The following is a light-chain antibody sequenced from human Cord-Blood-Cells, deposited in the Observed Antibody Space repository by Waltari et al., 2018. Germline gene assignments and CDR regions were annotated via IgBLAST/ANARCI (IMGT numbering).Light chain of an antibody. CDR2: DIS. V-gene: IGLV2-14*03. CDR1: RSDVGGYNY. J-gene: IGLJ3*02. Sequence: SALTQPASVSGSPGQSITISCPGTRSDVGGYNYVSLYQQPPGKAPKLMIYDISNRPSGVSKRFSGSKSGNTASLTISGLQAEDEADYYCSSYTSSSTWVFGGGTKLTVL. CDR3: SSYTSSSTWV.